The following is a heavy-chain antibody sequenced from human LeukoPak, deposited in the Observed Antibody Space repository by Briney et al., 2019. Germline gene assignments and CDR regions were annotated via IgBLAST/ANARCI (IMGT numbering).Heavy chain of an antibody. CDR1: GGSISSSSYY. V-gene: IGHV3-23*01. Sequence: ETLSLTCTASGGSISSSSYYWGWIRQPPGKGLEWVSAISGSGGNTYYSDSVKGRFTISRDNSKNTLYLQMNSLRAEDTAIYYCAKGPMGRGFDYWGQGTLVTVSS. CDR2: ISGSGGNT. D-gene: IGHD3-10*01. CDR3: AKGPMGRGFDY. J-gene: IGHJ4*02.